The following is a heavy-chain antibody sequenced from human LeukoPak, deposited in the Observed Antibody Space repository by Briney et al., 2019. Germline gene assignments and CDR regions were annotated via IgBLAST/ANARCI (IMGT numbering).Heavy chain of an antibody. D-gene: IGHD2-2*01. CDR1: GFTFNSYA. CDR2: ISASGGTT. V-gene: IGHV3-23*01. J-gene: IGHJ5*01. CDR3: AKEPREYCSSTSCPNWFDS. Sequence: GGSLRLSCAASGFTFNSYAMSWVRQAPGKGLEWVSAISASGGTTYYADSVKGRFTISRDNSENTLFLQMNSLRAEDTAVYYCAKEPREYCSSTSCPNWFDSWGQGTLVTVSS.